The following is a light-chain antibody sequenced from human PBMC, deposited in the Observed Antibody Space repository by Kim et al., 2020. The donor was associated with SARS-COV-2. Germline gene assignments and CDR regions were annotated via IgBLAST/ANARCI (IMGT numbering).Light chain of an antibody. CDR3: QHYYTHPLT. J-gene: IGKJ4*01. CDR1: QDINNY. V-gene: IGKV1-16*02. Sequence: SASVGDRVTITCRSSQDINNYLAWVQQKPGEAPKSLIYAASSLLSGVPSKFSGNGSGTEFTLTISSLQPEDFTTYYCQHYYTHPLTFGGGTKVEIK. CDR2: AAS.